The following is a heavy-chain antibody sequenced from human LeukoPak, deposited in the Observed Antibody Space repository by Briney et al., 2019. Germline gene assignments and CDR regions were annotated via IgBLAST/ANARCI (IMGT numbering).Heavy chain of an antibody. D-gene: IGHD6-19*01. CDR1: GYTFTGYY. J-gene: IGHJ4*02. V-gene: IGHV1-2*02. CDR3: ARVNRSSQWLVPY. Sequence: ASVKVSCKASGYTFTGYYMHWVRQAPGQGLEWTGWINPNSGDTNYAQKFQGRVTMTRDTSISTAYMELSRLRSDDTAVYYCARVNRSSQWLVPYWGQGTLVTVSS. CDR2: INPNSGDT.